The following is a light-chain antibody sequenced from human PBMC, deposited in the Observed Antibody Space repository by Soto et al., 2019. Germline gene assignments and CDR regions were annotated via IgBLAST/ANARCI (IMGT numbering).Light chain of an antibody. J-gene: IGKJ1*01. CDR3: QQRSNWPWT. Sequence: EIVFTQSPGTLSFSPGERVTISCRASQSVSRNYLAWYQQKPGQGPRLLIYGASSRATGIPARFSGSGSGTDFTLTISSLEPEDFAVYYCQQRSNWPWTFGQGTKVDIK. CDR1: QSVSRNY. V-gene: IGKV3D-20*02. CDR2: GAS.